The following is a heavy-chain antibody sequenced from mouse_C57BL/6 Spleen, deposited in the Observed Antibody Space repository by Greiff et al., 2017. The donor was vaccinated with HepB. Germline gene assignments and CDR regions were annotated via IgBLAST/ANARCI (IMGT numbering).Heavy chain of an antibody. CDR3: ARSLYYDYDDWYFDV. CDR2: IYPRDGST. Sequence: VKLVESGPELVKPGASVKLSCKASGYTFTSYDINWVKQRPGQGLEWIGWIYPRDGSTKYNEKFKGKATLTVDTSSSTAYMELHSLTSEDSAVYFCARSLYYDYDDWYFDVWGTGTTVTVSS. CDR1: GYTFTSYD. V-gene: IGHV1-85*01. D-gene: IGHD2-4*01. J-gene: IGHJ1*03.